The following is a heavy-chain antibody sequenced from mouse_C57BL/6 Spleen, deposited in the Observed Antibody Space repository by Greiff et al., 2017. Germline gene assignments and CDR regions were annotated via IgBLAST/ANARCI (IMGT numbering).Heavy chain of an antibody. J-gene: IGHJ2*01. V-gene: IGHV1-59*01. CDR3: ASQLPGSD. D-gene: IGHD1-1*01. Sequence: QVQLQQPGAELVRPGTSVKLSCKASGYTFTSYWMHWVKQRPGQGLEWIGVIDPSDSYTNYNQQFKGKATLTVDTSSSTAYMQLSSLTSEDSAVYNCASQLPGSDWGQGTTLTVSS. CDR1: GYTFTSYW. CDR2: IDPSDSYT.